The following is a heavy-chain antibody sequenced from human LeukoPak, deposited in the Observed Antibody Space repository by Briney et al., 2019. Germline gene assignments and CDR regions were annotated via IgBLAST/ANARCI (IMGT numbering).Heavy chain of an antibody. CDR1: GGTFSSYA. CDR3: ATGPRYCSSTSCYTGILFDY. D-gene: IGHD2-2*02. J-gene: IGHJ4*02. CDR2: IIPIFGTA. V-gene: IGHV1-69*13. Sequence: ASVKVSCKASGGTFSSYAISWVRQAPGQGLEWMGGIIPIFGTANYAQKFQGRVTITADESTSTAYMELSSLRSEDTAVYYCATGPRYCSSTSCYTGILFDYWGQGTLVTVSS.